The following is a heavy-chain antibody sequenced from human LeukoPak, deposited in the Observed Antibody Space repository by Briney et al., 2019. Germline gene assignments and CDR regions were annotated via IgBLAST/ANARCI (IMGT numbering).Heavy chain of an antibody. V-gene: IGHV3-48*04. J-gene: IGHJ1*01. CDR2: IGHTGSIT. D-gene: IGHD3-10*01. Sequence: GGSLRLSCAGSGFTFGSYSMNWVRHAPGKGLEWVSYIGHTGSITDYADAVKGRFTISRDNAKNSLYLQMNTLRAEDTAVYYCVRDGAVVTSGSYPWRYFQYWGQGTLVTVSS. CDR3: VRDGAVVTSGSYPWRYFQY. CDR1: GFTFGSYS.